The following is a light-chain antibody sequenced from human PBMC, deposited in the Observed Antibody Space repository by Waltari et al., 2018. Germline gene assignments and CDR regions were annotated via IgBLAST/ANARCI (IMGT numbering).Light chain of an antibody. CDR3: QSFDSSYHKV. V-gene: IGLV6-57*03. Sequence: NFVLTQPHSVSESPGKTVTISCTRSTGSIAGNYVQWFQQRPGSAPTTVIYEDNHRPSVVPDRFSGSIDSSSNSASLTISGLKTEDAADYYCQSFDSSYHKVFGGGTKLTVL. J-gene: IGLJ3*02. CDR2: EDN. CDR1: TGSIAGNY.